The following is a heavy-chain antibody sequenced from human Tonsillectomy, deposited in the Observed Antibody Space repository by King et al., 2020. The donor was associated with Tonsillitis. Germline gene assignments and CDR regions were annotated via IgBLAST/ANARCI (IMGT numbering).Heavy chain of an antibody. Sequence: QLQESGPGLVKPSETLSLTCTVSGGSIRSSSYYWGWIRQPPGKGLEWIGSFYFSGSTYYKSSLKSRVTISVDTSKNQFSLKLSSVTAADTAVYFCARSLSSSDFSSGYYYYFDSWGQGTLVTVSS. CDR2: FYFSGST. CDR1: GGSIRSSSYY. J-gene: IGHJ4*02. V-gene: IGHV4-39*01. D-gene: IGHD3-3*01. CDR3: ARSLSSSDFSSGYYYYFDS.